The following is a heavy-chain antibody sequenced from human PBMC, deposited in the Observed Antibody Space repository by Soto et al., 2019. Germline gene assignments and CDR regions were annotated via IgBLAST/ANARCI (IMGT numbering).Heavy chain of an antibody. CDR3: ARPHSAAFAWAAES. Sequence: EVRLVESGGGLIQPGGSPRLSCVVSGFCVSSNYMSWVRQAPGKGLEWVTVVSDVERANYADSVKGRFTVSRDISKRTGFLQMNSLRAEDTAVYYCARPHSAAFAWAAESWGQGTLVIVSS. CDR2: VSDVERA. V-gene: IGHV3-53*01. CDR1: GFCVSSNY. D-gene: IGHD1-26*01. J-gene: IGHJ5*02.